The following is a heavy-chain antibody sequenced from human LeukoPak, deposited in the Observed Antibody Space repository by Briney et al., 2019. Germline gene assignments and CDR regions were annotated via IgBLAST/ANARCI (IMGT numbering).Heavy chain of an antibody. CDR3: ARDDRDSSGWGDFDY. CDR1: GFTFDDYG. J-gene: IGHJ4*02. D-gene: IGHD6-19*01. V-gene: IGHV3-20*04. CDR2: INWNGGST. Sequence: GGSLRLSCAASGFTFDDYGMSWVRQAPGKGLEWVSGINWNGGSTGYADSVKGRFTISRDNAKNSLYLQMNSLRAEDTALYYCARDDRDSSGWGDFDYWGQGPLVTVSS.